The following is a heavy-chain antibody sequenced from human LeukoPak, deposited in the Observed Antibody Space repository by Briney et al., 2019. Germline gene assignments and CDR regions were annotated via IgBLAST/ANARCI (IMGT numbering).Heavy chain of an antibody. CDR1: GYSFTGYY. CDR3: ARTVTVADDYYYYYMDV. CDR2: INPISGGT. J-gene: IGHJ6*03. D-gene: IGHD6-19*01. Sequence: ASVKVSCKASGYSFTGYYIHWVRQAPGQGLEWMGWINPISGGTDYAQKFQGRVTMTRDTSISTAYMELSRLRSDDTAVYYCARTVTVADDYYYYYMDVWGKGTTVTVSS. V-gene: IGHV1-2*02.